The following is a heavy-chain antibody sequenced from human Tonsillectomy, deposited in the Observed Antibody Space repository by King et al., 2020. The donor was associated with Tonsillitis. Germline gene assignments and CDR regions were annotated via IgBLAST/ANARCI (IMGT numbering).Heavy chain of an antibody. CDR3: ARDFGHYYDSRGYYYPDAFDI. CDR2: ISSSGSTI. Sequence: VQLVESGGGLVKPGGSLRLSCAASGFTFSDYYMSWIRQAPGKGLEWVSYISSSGSTIYYADSVKGRFTISRDNAKNSLYLQMNSLRAEDTAVYYCARDFGHYYDSRGYYYPDAFDIWGQGTMVTVSS. CDR1: GFTFSDYY. J-gene: IGHJ3*02. D-gene: IGHD3-22*01. V-gene: IGHV3-11*01.